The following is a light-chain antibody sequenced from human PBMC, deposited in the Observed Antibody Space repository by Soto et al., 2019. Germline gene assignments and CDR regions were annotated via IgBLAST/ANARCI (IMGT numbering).Light chain of an antibody. J-gene: IGKJ1*01. V-gene: IGKV3-20*01. CDR3: QQYGSSPSPQT. CDR1: QSVSSNY. CDR2: GAS. Sequence: EIMLTQSPGTLSLSPGERATRSCRASQSVSSNYLAWYQQKPGQPPRLLIYGASNRATGIPDRFDGSGSGTDFTLTISRLEPEDFAVYYCQQYGSSPSPQTFGQGTKVDIK.